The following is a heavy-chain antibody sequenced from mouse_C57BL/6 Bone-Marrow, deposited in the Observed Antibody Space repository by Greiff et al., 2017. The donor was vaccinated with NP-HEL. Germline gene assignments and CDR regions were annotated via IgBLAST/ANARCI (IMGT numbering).Heavy chain of an antibody. J-gene: IGHJ2*01. CDR1: GYTFTSYG. CDR2: IYPRSGNT. Sequence: QVQLQQSGAELARPGASVKLSCKASGYTFTSYGMSWVKQRTGQGLEWIGEIYPRSGNTYYNEKFKGKATLTADKSSSTAYMELRSLTSEDSAVYFCALITTVVATDYWGQGTTLTVSS. D-gene: IGHD1-1*01. CDR3: ALITTVVATDY. V-gene: IGHV1-81*01.